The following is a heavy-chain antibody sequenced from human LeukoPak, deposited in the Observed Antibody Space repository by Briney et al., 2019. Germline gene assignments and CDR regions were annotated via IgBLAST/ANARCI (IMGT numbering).Heavy chain of an antibody. CDR3: AHSPYCTNGVCYNPFDC. CDR1: GLSLSTSQVG. J-gene: IGHJ4*02. CDR2: IYWNDDK. Sequence: ESGPTLVKPTQPLTLTCTFSGLSLSTSQVGVGWIRQPPGKALEWLALIYWNDDKRYSPSLKSRLTITKDTSKNQVVLTMTNMDPVDTATYYCAHSPYCTNGVCYNPFDCWGQGTLVTVSS. V-gene: IGHV2-5*01. D-gene: IGHD2-8*01.